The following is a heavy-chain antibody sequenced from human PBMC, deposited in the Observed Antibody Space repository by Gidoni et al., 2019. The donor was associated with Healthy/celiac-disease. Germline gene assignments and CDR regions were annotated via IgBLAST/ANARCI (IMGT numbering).Heavy chain of an antibody. J-gene: IGHJ5*02. CDR2: ISAYNGNT. CDR3: AREGRYCSSTSCYRNWFDP. D-gene: IGHD2-2*01. CDR1: GYTFTSYG. V-gene: IGHV1-18*01. Sequence: QVQLVQSGAEVKKPGASVKVSCKASGYTFTSYGLSWVRQAPGQGLEWMGWISAYNGNTNYAQKLQGRVTMTTDTSTSTAYMELRSLRSDDTAVYYCAREGRYCSSTSCYRNWFDPWGQGTLVTVSS.